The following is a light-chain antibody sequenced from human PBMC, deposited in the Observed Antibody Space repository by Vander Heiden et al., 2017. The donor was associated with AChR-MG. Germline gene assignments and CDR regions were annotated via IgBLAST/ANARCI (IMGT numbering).Light chain of an antibody. J-gene: IGKJ1*01. CDR2: AAS. V-gene: IGKV1-6*01. Sequence: AIQMTQSPSSLSASVGDRVTLTCRASQGIRNDLAWYQQKPGKAPKLLIYAASSLQSGVPSRFSGSGSGTDFTLTISSLQPEDFATYYCRQDYNYPRTFGQGTKVEIK. CDR1: QGIRND. CDR3: RQDYNYPRT.